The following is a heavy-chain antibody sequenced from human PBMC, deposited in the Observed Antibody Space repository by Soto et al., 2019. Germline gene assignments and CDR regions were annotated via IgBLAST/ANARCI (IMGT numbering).Heavy chain of an antibody. J-gene: IGHJ6*03. CDR3: ARDSSSGPGSMDV. CDR1: GFTFSSYG. CDR2: IWYDGSNK. Sequence: PGGSLRLSCAASGFTFSSYGMHWVRQAPGKGLEWVAVIWYDGSNKYYADSVKGRFTISRDNSKNTLYLQMNSLRAEDTAVYYCARDSSSGPGSMDVWGKGTTVTVSS. D-gene: IGHD2-8*02. V-gene: IGHV3-33*01.